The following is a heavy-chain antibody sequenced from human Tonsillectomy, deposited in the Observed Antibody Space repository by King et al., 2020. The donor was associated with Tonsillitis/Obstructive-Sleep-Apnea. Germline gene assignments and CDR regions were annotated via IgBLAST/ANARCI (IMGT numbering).Heavy chain of an antibody. CDR1: GYSFTSYW. CDR3: ARRYFDGHYYYYMDV. Sequence: QLVQYGAEVKKPGESLRISCKGSGYSFTSYWIDWVRQMPGKGLEWMGTIDPSDSYTNYSPSFQGHVTISADKSITTAYLQWSSLKASDTAMYYCARRYFDGHYYYYMDVWGKGTTVTVSS. CDR2: IDPSDSYT. V-gene: IGHV5-10-1*01. D-gene: IGHD3-9*01. J-gene: IGHJ6*03.